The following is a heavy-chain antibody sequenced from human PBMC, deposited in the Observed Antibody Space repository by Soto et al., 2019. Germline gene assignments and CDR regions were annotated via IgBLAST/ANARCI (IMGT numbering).Heavy chain of an antibody. CDR2: IIPIFGTA. CDR3: ARGSGVATMGYYYYYGMDV. D-gene: IGHD5-12*01. Sequence: VKVSCKASGGTFSSYAISWVRQAPGQGLEWMGGIIPIFGTANYAQKFQGRVTITADESTSTAYMELSSLRSEDTAVYYCARGSGVATMGYYYYYGMDVWGQGTTVTVSS. CDR1: GGTFSSYA. V-gene: IGHV1-69*13. J-gene: IGHJ6*02.